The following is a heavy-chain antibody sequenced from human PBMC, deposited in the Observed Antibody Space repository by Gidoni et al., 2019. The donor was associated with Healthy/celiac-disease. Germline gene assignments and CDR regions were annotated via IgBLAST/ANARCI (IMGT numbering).Heavy chain of an antibody. D-gene: IGHD1-26*01. CDR1: GFSLSNARMG. CDR3: ARITRELPRGDY. V-gene: IGHV2-26*01. J-gene: IGHJ4*02. Sequence: QVTLKESGPVLVKPTENITLTCTVPGFSLSNARMGVRWIRQPPGKALEWLVHIFSNDEKSYSTSLKSRLTISNDTSKSQVVLTMTNMDPVDTATYYGARITRELPRGDYWGQGTLVTVSS. CDR2: IFSNDEK.